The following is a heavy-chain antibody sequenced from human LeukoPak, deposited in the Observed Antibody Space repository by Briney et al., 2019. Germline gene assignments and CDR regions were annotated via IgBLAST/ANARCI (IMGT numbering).Heavy chain of an antibody. CDR1: GFTFSSFW. J-gene: IGHJ4*02. D-gene: IGHD2-2*02. Sequence: GGSLRLSCAASGFTFSSFWMSWVRQAPRKGLEWVASIKQDGSEKYYVDSVTGRFTISRDNAKNSLCLQVNSLRAEDTAVYYCARDVVGYCNSTNCYTGPYYFDYWGQGTLVTVSS. V-gene: IGHV3-7*01. CDR3: ARDVVGYCNSTNCYTGPYYFDY. CDR2: IKQDGSEK.